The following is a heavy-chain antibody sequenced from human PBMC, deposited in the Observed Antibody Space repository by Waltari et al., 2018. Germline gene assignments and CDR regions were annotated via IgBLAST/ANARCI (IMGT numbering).Heavy chain of an antibody. J-gene: IGHJ4*02. V-gene: IGHV4-59*11. CDR3: ARDRQWYPL. D-gene: IGHD2-8*01. CDR2: IYYSGST. Sequence: QVQLQESGPGLVKPSETLSLTCTVSGGSISSHYWSWIRQPPGKGLEWIGYIYYSGSTNYNPSLKSRVTISVDTSKNQFSLKLSSVTTADTAVYYCARDRQWYPLWGQGTLVTVSS. CDR1: GGSISSHY.